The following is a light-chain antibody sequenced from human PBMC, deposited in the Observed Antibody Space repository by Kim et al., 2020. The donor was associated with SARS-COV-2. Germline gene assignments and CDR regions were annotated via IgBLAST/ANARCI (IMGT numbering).Light chain of an antibody. V-gene: IGLV1-47*02. J-gene: IGLJ3*02. CDR1: SSNIGRNY. Sequence: ELTQPPSASGTPGQRVTISCSGSSSNIGRNYVYWYQQFPGTAPKLLIYSNNQRPSGVPDRLSGSTSGTSASLAISGLRSEDEADYYCAAWDDSLSGWVFGGGTKLTVL. CDR2: SNN. CDR3: AAWDDSLSGWV.